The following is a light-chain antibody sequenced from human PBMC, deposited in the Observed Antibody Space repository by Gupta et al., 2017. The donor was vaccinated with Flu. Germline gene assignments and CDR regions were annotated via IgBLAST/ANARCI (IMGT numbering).Light chain of an antibody. Sequence: DIQMTQSPSSLSASVGDRVTITCQASQDISNYLNWYQQKPAKAPKLLIYDASNLETGVPSTFSGSGSGTDFTFTISSLQPEDIVTYYCQQYDNLPPYSFGQGTKLEIK. CDR1: QDISNY. CDR3: QQYDNLPPYS. V-gene: IGKV1-33*01. CDR2: DAS. J-gene: IGKJ2*03.